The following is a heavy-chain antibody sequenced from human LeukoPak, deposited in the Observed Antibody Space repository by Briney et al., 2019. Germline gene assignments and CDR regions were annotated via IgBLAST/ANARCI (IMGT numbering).Heavy chain of an antibody. D-gene: IGHD5-24*01. J-gene: IGHJ4*02. CDR2: ISSSSSYI. CDR1: GFTLSSYS. V-gene: IGHV3-21*01. Sequence: PGGSLRLFCAASGFTLSSYSMNWVRQAAGKGMEWVLSISSSSSYIYYADSVKGRFPISRDNAKTSLYLQMNSLRAEDTAVYYCARGLNLWLQWPFGYWGQGTLVTVSS. CDR3: ARGLNLWLQWPFGY.